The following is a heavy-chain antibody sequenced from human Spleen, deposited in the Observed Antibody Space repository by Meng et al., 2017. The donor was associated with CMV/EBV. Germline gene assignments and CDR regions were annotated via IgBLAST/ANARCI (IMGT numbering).Heavy chain of an antibody. Sequence: SETLSLTCAVYGGSFSGYYWSWIRQPPGKGLEWIGEINHSGSTYYNPSLKSRVTISVDTSKNQFSLKLSSVTAADTAVYYCARDFGGYCSSTSCYFSYYYYYGMDVWGQGTTVTVSS. CDR2: INHSGST. J-gene: IGHJ6*02. D-gene: IGHD2-2*01. V-gene: IGHV4-34*01. CDR3: ARDFGGYCSSTSCYFSYYYYYGMDV. CDR1: GGSFSGYY.